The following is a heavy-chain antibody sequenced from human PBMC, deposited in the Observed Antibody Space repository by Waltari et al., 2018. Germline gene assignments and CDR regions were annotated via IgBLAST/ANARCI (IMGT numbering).Heavy chain of an antibody. Sequence: EVQLLESGGGLVQPGGSLRLSCAASGFTFSSYAMSWVRQAPGKGLEWVSAISGSGGSTYYADAVKGRFTIARDNSKNTLYLQMNSLRAEDTAVYYCAKRGSMGATAHWVLYYWGQGTLVTVAS. CDR2: ISGSGGST. D-gene: IGHD1-26*01. J-gene: IGHJ4*02. V-gene: IGHV3-23*01. CDR1: GFTFSSYA. CDR3: AKRGSMGATAHWVLYY.